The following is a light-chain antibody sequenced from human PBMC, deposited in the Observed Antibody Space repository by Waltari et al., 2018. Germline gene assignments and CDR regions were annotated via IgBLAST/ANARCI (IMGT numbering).Light chain of an antibody. CDR2: SND. CDR1: NSNIRSHV. CDR3: ATWDDRLTGVL. Sequence: QSVLTQPPSASGTPGQRVTIPCSGSNSNIRSHVAHWYQQLPGKAPRLLIYSNDQRPAGVPDRFSGSKSGTSASLAISGLQSEDEADYYCATWDDRLTGVLFGGGTKVTVL. V-gene: IGLV1-44*01. J-gene: IGLJ3*02.